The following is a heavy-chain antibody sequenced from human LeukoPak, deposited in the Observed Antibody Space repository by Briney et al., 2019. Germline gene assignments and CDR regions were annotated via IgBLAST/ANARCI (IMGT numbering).Heavy chain of an antibody. CDR3: ASRGRSSGYFLPRKPFDY. V-gene: IGHV4-39*07. CDR1: GGSISSSSYY. D-gene: IGHD3-22*01. CDR2: INHSGST. J-gene: IGHJ4*02. Sequence: SETLSLTCTVSGGSISSSSYYWGWIRQPPGKGLEWIGEINHSGSTNYNPSLKSRVTISVDTSKNQFSLKLSSVTAADTAVYYCASRGRSSGYFLPRKPFDYWGQGTLVTVSS.